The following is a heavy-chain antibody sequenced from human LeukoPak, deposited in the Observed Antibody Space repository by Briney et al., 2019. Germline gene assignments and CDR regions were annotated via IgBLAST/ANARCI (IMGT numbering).Heavy chain of an antibody. V-gene: IGHV4-34*01. D-gene: IGHD2-2*02. Sequence: PSETLSLTCAVYGGSFSGYYWSWIRQPPGKGLEWIWETNHSGSTNYNPSLKSRVTISVDTSKNQFSLKLSSVTAADTAVYYCARGWGYCSSTSCYKIGYYYYGMDVWGQGTTVTVSS. CDR1: GGSFSGYY. CDR3: ARGWGYCSSTSCYKIGYYYYGMDV. J-gene: IGHJ6*02. CDR2: TNHSGST.